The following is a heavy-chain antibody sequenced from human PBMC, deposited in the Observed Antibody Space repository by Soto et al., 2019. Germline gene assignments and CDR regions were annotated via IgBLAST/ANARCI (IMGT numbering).Heavy chain of an antibody. D-gene: IGHD6-13*01. CDR3: TRGRGTSGWYADY. Sequence: GGSLRLSCAASEFTFSNYAMTWVRQAPGKGLEWVGVVRSETYGGSTEYAASVKGRFRISRDDSESIAYLQMTNLKTEDTAVYYCTRGRGTSGWYADYWGKGIRVTVSS. J-gene: IGHJ4*02. V-gene: IGHV3-49*04. CDR2: VRSETYGGST. CDR1: EFTFSNYA.